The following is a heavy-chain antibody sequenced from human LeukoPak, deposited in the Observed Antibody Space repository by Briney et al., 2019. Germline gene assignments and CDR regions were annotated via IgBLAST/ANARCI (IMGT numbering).Heavy chain of an antibody. V-gene: IGHV3-30*02. Sequence: GGSLRLSCAASGFTFSSYGMHWVRQAPGKGLEWVAFIRYDGSNKYYADSVKGRSTISRDNSKNTLYLQMNSLRAEDTAVYYCAKDRSIKGPFDYWGQGTLVTVSS. CDR2: IRYDGSNK. J-gene: IGHJ4*02. CDR3: AKDRSIKGPFDY. CDR1: GFTFSSYG.